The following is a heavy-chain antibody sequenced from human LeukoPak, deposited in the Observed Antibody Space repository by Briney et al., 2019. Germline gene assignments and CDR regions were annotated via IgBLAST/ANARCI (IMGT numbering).Heavy chain of an antibody. CDR1: GFTFADYP. D-gene: IGHD1-26*01. CDR2: IRRKAFGGTT. J-gene: IGHJ4*02. CDR3: TRDGQWEIADY. V-gene: IGHV3-49*03. Sequence: GGSLRLSCTASGFTFADYPMSWFRQAPGKGLEWVSFIRRKAFGGTTGYAASVKGRFTISRDDSKGIAYLQMDSLKTEDTAVYYCTRDGQWEIADYWGQGTLVIVSS.